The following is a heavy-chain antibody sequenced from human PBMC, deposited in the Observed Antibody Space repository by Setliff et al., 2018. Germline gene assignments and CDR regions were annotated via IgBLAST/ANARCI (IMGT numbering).Heavy chain of an antibody. CDR1: GYTFSSYG. D-gene: IGHD3-22*01. V-gene: IGHV1-18*01. J-gene: IGHJ6*01. CDR2: ISAYNGNT. Sequence: ASVKVSCKTSGYTFSSYGISWVRQAPGQGLEWMGWISAYNGNTNYAQKLQGRVTMTTDTSTSTAYMELRSLRSDDTAVYYCARERAYDGINYYGMDVWGQGTTVTVSS. CDR3: ARERAYDGINYYGMDV.